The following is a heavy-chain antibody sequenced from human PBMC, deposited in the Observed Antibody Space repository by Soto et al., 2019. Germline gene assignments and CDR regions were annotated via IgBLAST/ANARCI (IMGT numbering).Heavy chain of an antibody. J-gene: IGHJ4*02. CDR1: GVSISSGGYS. V-gene: IGHV4-30-2*01. Sequence: QLQLQESGSGLVKPSQTLSLTCAVSGVSISSGGYSWSWIRQPPGKGLEWIGYMYHSGSTYYNPSLQSRVTISVDRSKIQFSLNLSSVTAADTAMYYCARANDDFWRALDYWGQGTVVTVSS. D-gene: IGHD3-3*01. CDR3: ARANDDFWRALDY. CDR2: MYHSGST.